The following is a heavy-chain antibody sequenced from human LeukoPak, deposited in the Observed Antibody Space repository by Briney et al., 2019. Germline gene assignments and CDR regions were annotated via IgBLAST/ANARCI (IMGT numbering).Heavy chain of an antibody. V-gene: IGHV3-74*01. Sequence: PGRSLRLSCAASGFSFSTYWMHWVRQAPGKGLVWVSRINVDGTSTSYADSVKDRFTISRDNAKNTLYLQMNSLRAEDTAMYYCAREGSGSLDCWGQGTLVTVSS. J-gene: IGHJ4*02. CDR3: AREGSGSLDC. CDR2: INVDGTST. CDR1: GFSFSTYW. D-gene: IGHD1-26*01.